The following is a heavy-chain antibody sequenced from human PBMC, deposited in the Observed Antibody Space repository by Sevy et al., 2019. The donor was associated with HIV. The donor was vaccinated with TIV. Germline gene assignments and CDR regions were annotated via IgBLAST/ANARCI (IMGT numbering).Heavy chain of an antibody. CDR2: IWNDGSNK. J-gene: IGHJ4*02. CDR3: ARDVRGEGIRPGDLDY. CDR1: GFTFSDYG. D-gene: IGHD3-10*02. Sequence: GSLRLSCAASGFTFSDYGMQWVRQAPGKGLEGVAVIWNDGSNKYYADSVKGRFTTYRDNSSNTLYLQMNSQRAEDTAVYYCARDVRGEGIRPGDLDYWGQGTLVTVSS. V-gene: IGHV3-33*01.